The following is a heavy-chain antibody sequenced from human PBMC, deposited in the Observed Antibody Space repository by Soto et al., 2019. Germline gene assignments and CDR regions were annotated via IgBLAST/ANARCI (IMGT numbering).Heavy chain of an antibody. Sequence: GGSLRLSCAASGFSFSSKYMIWVRQVPGKGLEWVSAIYGPGYTYYPEYARGRFTISRDTSKNTVSLQMSGLRAEDTAVYYCAASVTTAGAYDVWGLGTKVTVS. V-gene: IGHV3-53*01. CDR2: IYGPGYT. CDR3: AASVTTAGAYDV. CDR1: GFSFSSKY. D-gene: IGHD4-17*01. J-gene: IGHJ3*01.